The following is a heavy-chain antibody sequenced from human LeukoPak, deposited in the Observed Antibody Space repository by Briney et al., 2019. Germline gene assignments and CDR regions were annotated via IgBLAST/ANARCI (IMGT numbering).Heavy chain of an antibody. CDR3: ARDWNHYYYYYMDV. Sequence: SETLSLXCTVSGGSISSYYWSWIRQPAGKGLEWIGRIYTSGSTNYNPSLKSRVTMSVDTSKNQFSLKLSSVTAADTAVYYCARDWNHYYYYYMDVWGKGTTVTVSS. D-gene: IGHD1-1*01. J-gene: IGHJ6*03. V-gene: IGHV4-4*07. CDR2: IYTSGST. CDR1: GGSISSYY.